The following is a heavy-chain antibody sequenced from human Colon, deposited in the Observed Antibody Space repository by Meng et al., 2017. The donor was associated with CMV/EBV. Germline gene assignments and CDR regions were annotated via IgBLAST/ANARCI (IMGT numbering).Heavy chain of an antibody. CDR2: IYSGSTTT. Sequence: GESLKISCAASGFPVSANYMAWFRQAPGRGLEWVSIIYSGSTTTLYADSVKGRFSISTDSSNNTLYLQMSSLRDEDTAVYYCAREGYFRGFVNWGQGTLVTV. D-gene: IGHD1-26*01. V-gene: IGHV3-53*01. CDR3: AREGYFRGFVN. J-gene: IGHJ4*02. CDR1: GFPVSANY.